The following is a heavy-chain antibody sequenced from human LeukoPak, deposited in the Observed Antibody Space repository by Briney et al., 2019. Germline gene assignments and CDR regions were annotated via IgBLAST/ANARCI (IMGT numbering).Heavy chain of an antibody. CDR1: GGSISYYY. V-gene: IGHV4-59*01. CDR2: IYYSGST. D-gene: IGHD3-22*01. J-gene: IGHJ2*01. Sequence: SETLSLTCAVSGGSISYYYWTWIRQPPGKGLEWIGYIYYSGSTNYNPSLKSRVTIPVDTSKNQFSLKLSSVTAADTAVYYCAREGYYDTSGPRGFDLWGRGTLVTVSS. CDR3: AREGYYDTSGPRGFDL.